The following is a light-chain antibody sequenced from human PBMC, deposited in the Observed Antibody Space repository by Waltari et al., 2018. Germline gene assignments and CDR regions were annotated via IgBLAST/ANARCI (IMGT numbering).Light chain of an antibody. V-gene: IGKV1-39*01. J-gene: IGKJ3*01. CDR1: QSISSY. CDR3: QQSYSTPFT. Sequence: DIQMTQSPSSLSASVGDRVTITCRASQSISSYLNWYQQKPGKAPKFLIYVASSLQSGVPSRFSVSGSGTDFTLTIGSLQPEDFATYYCQQSYSTPFTFGPGTKVDIK. CDR2: VAS.